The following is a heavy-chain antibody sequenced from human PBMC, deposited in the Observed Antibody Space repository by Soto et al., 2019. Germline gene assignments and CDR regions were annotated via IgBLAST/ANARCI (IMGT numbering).Heavy chain of an antibody. D-gene: IGHD2-2*01. CDR3: ARVSSIVVVPPLDY. Sequence: ASVKVSCKASGYTFTSYGISWVRQAPGQGLEWMGWISAYNGNTNYAQKLQGRVTMTTDTSTSTAYMELRSLRSDDTAVYYCARVSSIVVVPPLDYWGQGTLVTVSS. V-gene: IGHV1-18*01. CDR1: GYTFTSYG. J-gene: IGHJ4*02. CDR2: ISAYNGNT.